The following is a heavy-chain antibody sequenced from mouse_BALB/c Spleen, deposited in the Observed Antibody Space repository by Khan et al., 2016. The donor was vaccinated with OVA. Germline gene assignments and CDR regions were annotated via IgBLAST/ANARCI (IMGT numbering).Heavy chain of an antibody. D-gene: IGHD2-14*01. CDR1: GYTFTSYT. V-gene: IGHV1-4*01. J-gene: IGHJ3*01. CDR2: INPSNGYT. CDR3: VRDRAYYRNDGWFAY. Sequence: QIQLVQSGAELARPGASVKMSCKASGYTFTSYTIHWIKQRPGQGLEWIGYINPSNGYTNYNQKFKDKATLNADKSSTTAYMQLSNRTSDDSAGYNCVRDRAYYRNDGWFAYWGQGTLVTVSA.